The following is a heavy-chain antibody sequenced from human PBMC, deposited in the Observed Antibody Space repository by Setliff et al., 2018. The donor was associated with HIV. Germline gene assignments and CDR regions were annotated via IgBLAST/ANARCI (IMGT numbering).Heavy chain of an antibody. V-gene: IGHV3-7*01. CDR3: ARDDYFQHWGQGTQVTVSYYYYYMDV. CDR1: GFAFNRRW. Sequence: GGSLRLSCAASGFAFNRRWMAWVRQAPGKGLEWVANIKPDGSERYHVDSLKGRFTISRDNAQNSLYLQMNSLRAEDTAVYYCARDDYFQHWGQGTQVTVSYYYYYMDVWGKGTTVTVSS. J-gene: IGHJ6*03. D-gene: IGHD4-17*01. CDR2: IKPDGSER.